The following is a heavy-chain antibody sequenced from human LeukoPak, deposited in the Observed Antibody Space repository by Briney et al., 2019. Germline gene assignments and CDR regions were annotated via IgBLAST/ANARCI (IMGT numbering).Heavy chain of an antibody. CDR2: ISSSGSTI. CDR3: ASYGSGSYYNWFDP. CDR1: GFTFSSYS. J-gene: IGHJ5*02. V-gene: IGHV3-48*04. Sequence: GGSLRLSCAASGFTFSSYSINWVRQAPGKGLEWVSYISSSGSTIYYADSVKGRFTISRDNAKNSLYLQMNSLRAEDTAVYYCASYGSGSYYNWFDPWGQGTLVTVSS. D-gene: IGHD3-10*01.